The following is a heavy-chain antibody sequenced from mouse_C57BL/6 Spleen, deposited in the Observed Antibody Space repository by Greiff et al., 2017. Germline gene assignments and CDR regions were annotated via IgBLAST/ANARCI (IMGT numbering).Heavy chain of an antibody. Sequence: QVHVKQSGPGLVQPSQSLSITCTVSGFSLTSYGVHWVRQSPGKGLEWLGVIWSGGSTDYNAAFISRLSISKDNSKSQVFFKMNSLQADDTAIYDCARKVYGNYYAMDYWGQGTSVTVSS. CDR3: ARKVYGNYYAMDY. CDR1: GFSLTSYG. J-gene: IGHJ4*01. D-gene: IGHD2-1*01. V-gene: IGHV2-2*01. CDR2: IWSGGST.